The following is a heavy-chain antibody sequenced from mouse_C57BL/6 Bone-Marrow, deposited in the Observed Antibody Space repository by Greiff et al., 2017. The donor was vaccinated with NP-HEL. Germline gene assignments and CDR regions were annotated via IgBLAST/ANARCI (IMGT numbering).Heavy chain of an antibody. CDR3: ARMNYYGSDWYFDV. J-gene: IGHJ1*03. V-gene: IGHV8-8*01. CDR1: GFSLSTFGMG. D-gene: IGHD1-1*01. CDR2: IWWDDDK. Sequence: QVTLKESGPGILQPSQTLSLTCSFSGFSLSTFGMGVGWIRQPSGKGLEWLAHIWWDDDKYYNPALKSRLTISKDTSKNQVFLKIANVDTADTATYYCARMNYYGSDWYFDVWGTGTTVTVSS.